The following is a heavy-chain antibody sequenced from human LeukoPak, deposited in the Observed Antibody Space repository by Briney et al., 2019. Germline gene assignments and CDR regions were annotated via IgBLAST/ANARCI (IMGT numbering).Heavy chain of an antibody. CDR2: IYTSGST. CDR1: GASISSYY. CDR3: ARARGGSGSHGHFDY. V-gene: IGHV4-4*07. J-gene: IGHJ4*02. D-gene: IGHD1-26*01. Sequence: PSETLSLTCTVSGASISSYYWTWIRQPAGEGLEWIGRIYTSGSTNYNPSLKSRVTMSVDTSKNQFSLKLSSVTAADTAVYYCARARGGSGSHGHFDYWGQGTLVTVSS.